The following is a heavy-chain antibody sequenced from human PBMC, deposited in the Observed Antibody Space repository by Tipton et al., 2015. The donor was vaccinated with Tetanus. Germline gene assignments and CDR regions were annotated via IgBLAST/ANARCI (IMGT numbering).Heavy chain of an antibody. CDR2: ISGDGNST. CDR1: GFTFSDYW. Sequence: SGFTFSDYWMHWVRQAPGKGLMWVSRISGDGNSTSYAASVKGRFTISRDNAKNTVYLQMNSLRAEDTAVYYCAKVGLKDIAVPGIHLDYWGQGTLVTVSS. V-gene: IGHV3-74*01. J-gene: IGHJ4*02. CDR3: AKVGLKDIAVPGIHLDY. D-gene: IGHD6-19*01.